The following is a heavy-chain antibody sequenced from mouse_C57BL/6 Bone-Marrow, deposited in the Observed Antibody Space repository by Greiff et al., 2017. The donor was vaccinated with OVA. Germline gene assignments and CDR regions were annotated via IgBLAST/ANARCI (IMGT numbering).Heavy chain of an antibody. D-gene: IGHD1-1*01. J-gene: IGHJ2*01. V-gene: IGHV1-81*01. CDR1: GYTFTSYG. CDR2: IYPRSGNT. CDR3: ARYFDSSFYFDY. Sequence: QVQLQQSGAELARPGASVKLSCKASGYTFTSYGISWVKQRTGQGLEWIGEIYPRSGNTYYNEKFKGKATLTADKSSSTAYMELRSLISEDSAVYFCARYFDSSFYFDYWGQGTTLTVSS.